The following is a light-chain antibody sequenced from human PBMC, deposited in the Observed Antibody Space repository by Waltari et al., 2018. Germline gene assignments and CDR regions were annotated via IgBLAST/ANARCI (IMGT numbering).Light chain of an antibody. V-gene: IGKV3-20*01. CDR1: QSVTNDY. Sequence: EIVLTQSPGTLSLSPGERATLSCRASQSVTNDYLAWFQQKPGQAPRLLIYGASNRATGIPDRFSGSGSGTDVTLTISRLEPEDFAVYYCQQSSYAPLTFGQGTRLEIK. CDR3: QQSSYAPLT. CDR2: GAS. J-gene: IGKJ5*01.